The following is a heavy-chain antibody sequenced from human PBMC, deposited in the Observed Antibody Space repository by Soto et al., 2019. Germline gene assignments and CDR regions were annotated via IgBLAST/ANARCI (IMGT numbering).Heavy chain of an antibody. Sequence: SETLSLTCAFYGGSFSGYYWSWIRQAPGKGLEWIGEINHSGSTNYNPSLKSRVTISVDTSKNQFSLKLSSVTAADTAVYYCARGFGYDYDSGSYRQLAFDIWGQGTMVSVS. CDR3: ARGFGYDYDSGSYRQLAFDI. D-gene: IGHD3-10*01. CDR2: INHSGST. CDR1: GGSFSGYY. V-gene: IGHV4-34*01. J-gene: IGHJ3*02.